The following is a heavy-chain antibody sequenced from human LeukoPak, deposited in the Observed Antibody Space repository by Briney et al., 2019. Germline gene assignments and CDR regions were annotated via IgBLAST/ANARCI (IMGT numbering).Heavy chain of an antibody. CDR2: IYHSGST. CDR1: GGSISSGGYS. J-gene: IGHJ4*02. D-gene: IGHD3-10*01. V-gene: IGHV4-30-2*01. Sequence: SQTLSLTCAVSGGSISSGGYSWSWIRQPPGKGLEWIGYIYHSGSTYYNPSLKSRVTISVDTSKNQFSLKLSSVTAADTAVYYCARTGRALLWFGESGNFDYWGQGTLVTASS. CDR3: ARTGRALLWFGESGNFDY.